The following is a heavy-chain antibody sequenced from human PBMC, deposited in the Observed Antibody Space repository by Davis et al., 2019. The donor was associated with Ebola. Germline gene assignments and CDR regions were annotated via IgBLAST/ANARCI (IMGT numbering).Heavy chain of an antibody. CDR2: IYYSGST. J-gene: IGHJ2*01. CDR1: GGSVSSGSYY. CDR3: ARHFTILGVVISYWYFDL. Sequence: MPGGSLRLSCTVSGGSVSSGSYYWSWIRQPPGKGLEWIGYIYYSGSTNYNPSLKSRVTISVDTSKNQFSLKLSPVTAADTAKYYCARHFTILGVVISYWYFDLWGRGTLVTVSS. V-gene: IGHV4-61*01. D-gene: IGHD3-3*01.